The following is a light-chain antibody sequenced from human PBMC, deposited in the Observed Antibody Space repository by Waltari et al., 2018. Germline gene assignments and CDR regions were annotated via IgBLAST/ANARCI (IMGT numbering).Light chain of an antibody. CDR1: NSDVGGYNY. CDR3: GSYTSRSTYV. Sequence: QSALTQPASVSGSPGQSITISCTGANSDVGGYNYVSWYQQYPGKATKLIIYDVTQRPSWISNRFTGSKSGNTASLTISGLQTEDEAYYHCGSYTSRSTYVFGTGTKVTVL. V-gene: IGLV2-14*03. CDR2: DVT. J-gene: IGLJ1*01.